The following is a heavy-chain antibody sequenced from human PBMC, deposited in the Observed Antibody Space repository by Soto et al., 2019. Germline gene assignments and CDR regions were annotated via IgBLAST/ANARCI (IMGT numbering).Heavy chain of an antibody. CDR2: IYHSGST. CDR3: TSKFGQLLADAFDI. Sequence: QVQLQESGPGLVKPSGTLSLTCAVSGDSISRSYWWSWVRQFPGKGLEWIGEIYHSGSTIYNPSLQIRVTLSVDKSKNEFSLKMSSVTAADTAVYYCTSKFGQLLADAFDIWGQGTMVTVSS. V-gene: IGHV4-4*02. J-gene: IGHJ3*02. D-gene: IGHD3-10*01. CDR1: GDSISRSYW.